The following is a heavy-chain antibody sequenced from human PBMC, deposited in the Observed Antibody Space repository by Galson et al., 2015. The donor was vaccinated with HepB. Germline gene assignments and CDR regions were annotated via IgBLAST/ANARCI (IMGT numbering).Heavy chain of an antibody. CDR3: AKDRRYCTGTSCYKQPEYFQH. CDR2: ISGSGGST. Sequence: SLRLSCAASGFTFSSYAMSWVRQAPGKGLEWVSGISGSGGSTYYADSVKGRFTISRDTSRNTLYLQMNSLRAEDTALFYCAKDRRYCTGTSCYKQPEYFQHWGQGTLVTVSS. V-gene: IGHV3-23*01. D-gene: IGHD2-2*01. J-gene: IGHJ1*01. CDR1: GFTFSSYA.